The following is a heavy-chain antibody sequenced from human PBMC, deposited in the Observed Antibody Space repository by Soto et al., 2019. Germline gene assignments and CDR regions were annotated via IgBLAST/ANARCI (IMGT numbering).Heavy chain of an antibody. CDR1: GGTFSSYT. CDR2: IIPILGIA. CDR3: ARGEGIAAAPWGAFDI. D-gene: IGHD6-13*01. V-gene: IGHV1-69*02. J-gene: IGHJ3*02. Sequence: QVQLVQSGAEVKKPGSSVKVSCKASGGTFSSYTISWVRQAPGQGLEWMGRIIPILGIANYAQKFQGRVTITADKSTSTAYMELSSLRSEDTAVYYCARGEGIAAAPWGAFDIWGQGTMVTVSS.